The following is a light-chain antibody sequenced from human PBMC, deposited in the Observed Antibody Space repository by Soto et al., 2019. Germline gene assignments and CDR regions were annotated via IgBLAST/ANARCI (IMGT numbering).Light chain of an antibody. CDR3: QQFDKGLT. CDR1: QSVNTV. CDR2: STS. Sequence: EIVMTQSPATLSVSPGERATLSCRASQSVNTVLAWYQQKPGQAPRLLLYSTSVRATGVPGRFIGRGSGTEFTLTITSLQREDSAIYYCQQFDKGLTFGGGTKVEIK. J-gene: IGKJ4*02. V-gene: IGKV3-15*01.